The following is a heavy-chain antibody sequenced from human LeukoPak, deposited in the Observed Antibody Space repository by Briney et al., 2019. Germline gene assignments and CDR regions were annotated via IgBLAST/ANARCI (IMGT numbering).Heavy chain of an antibody. CDR1: GYTFANYG. J-gene: IGHJ4*02. D-gene: IGHD1-26*01. CDR3: ARDLDQYSGRFGGFGHDF. CDR2: ISTYNGNT. Sequence: ASVKVSCKASGYTFANYGINWVRQAPGQGLEWMGWISTYNGNTNYAQKFQGRVTMTTDTSTSTAYMDLRSLRSDDTAVYYCARDLDQYSGRFGGFGHDFWGQGTLVTVSS. V-gene: IGHV1-18*01.